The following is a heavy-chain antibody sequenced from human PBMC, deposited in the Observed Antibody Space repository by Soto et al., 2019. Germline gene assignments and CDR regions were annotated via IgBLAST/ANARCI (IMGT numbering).Heavy chain of an antibody. D-gene: IGHD3-22*01. CDR3: ARVSYDSSGYWDYFDY. V-gene: IGHV4-59*01. CDR2: IYYSGST. Sequence: TLSLTCTVSGGSIRSSYWSWIRQPPGKGLEWTGYIYYSGSTNYNPSLKSRVTMSVDTSKNQFSLRLSSVTAADTAVYYCARVSYDSSGYWDYFDYWGQGTLVTVSS. J-gene: IGHJ4*02. CDR1: GGSIRSSY.